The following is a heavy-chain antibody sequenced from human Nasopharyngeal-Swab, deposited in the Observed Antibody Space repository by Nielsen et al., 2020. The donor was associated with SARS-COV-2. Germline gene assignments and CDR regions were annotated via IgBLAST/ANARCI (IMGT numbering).Heavy chain of an antibody. D-gene: IGHD3-22*01. CDR2: ISSSSSTI. CDR1: GFTLSSYS. Sequence: GRSLRLSCAVSGFTLSSYSMSWVRQAPGKGLEWVSYISSSSSTIYYADSVKGRFTISRDNAKNSLYLQMNSLRDEDTAVYYCARDPPRRITMIVDEVRPWGQGTLVTVSS. J-gene: IGHJ5*02. V-gene: IGHV3-48*02. CDR3: ARDPPRRITMIVDEVRP.